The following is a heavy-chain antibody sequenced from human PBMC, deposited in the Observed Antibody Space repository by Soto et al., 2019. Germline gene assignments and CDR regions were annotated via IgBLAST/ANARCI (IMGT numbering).Heavy chain of an antibody. CDR1: GGSISSSNW. J-gene: IGHJ6*02. CDR3: ARDLGIVGATHYYYYYGMDV. V-gene: IGHV4-4*02. CDR2: IYHSGST. D-gene: IGHD1-26*01. Sequence: SETLFLTCAVSGGSISSSNWWSWVRQPPGKGLEWIGEIYHSGSTNYNPSLKSRVTISVDKSKNQFSLKLSSVTAADTAVYYCARDLGIVGATHYYYYYGMDVWGQGTTVTVSS.